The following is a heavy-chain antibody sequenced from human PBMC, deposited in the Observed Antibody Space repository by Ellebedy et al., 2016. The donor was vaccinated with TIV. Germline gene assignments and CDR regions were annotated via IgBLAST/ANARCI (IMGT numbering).Heavy chain of an antibody. V-gene: IGHV3-74*01. CDR2: INSDGSST. D-gene: IGHD4-23*01. J-gene: IGHJ4*02. CDR3: ARVPGGNKNFDY. CDR1: GFTFSTYW. Sequence: GESLKISCAASGFTFSTYWMHWVRQAPGKGLVWVSRINSDGSSTTYADSVKGRFTISRDSAKNTLYLQMNSLRAEDTAVYYCARVPGGNKNFDYWGQGTLVTVSS.